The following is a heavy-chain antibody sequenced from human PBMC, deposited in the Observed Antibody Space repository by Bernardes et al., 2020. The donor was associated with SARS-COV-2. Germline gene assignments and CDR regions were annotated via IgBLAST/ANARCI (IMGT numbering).Heavy chain of an antibody. V-gene: IGHV4-39*01. Sequence: SETLSLTCTVSGASISGIRYYWAWLRQTPGKGLEWIGGIFYSGSAYFNPSLKSRATISVDRSKNQFSLKLSSVTAADTAVYYCASPGKDYSNYLGAFDIWGQGTLVTVSS. CDR2: IFYSGSA. CDR3: ASPGKDYSNYLGAFDI. CDR1: GASISGIRYY. J-gene: IGHJ3*02. D-gene: IGHD4-4*01.